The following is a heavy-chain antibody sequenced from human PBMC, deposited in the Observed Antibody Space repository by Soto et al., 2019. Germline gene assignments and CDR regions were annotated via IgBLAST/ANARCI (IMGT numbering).Heavy chain of an antibody. CDR3: ARARRLQGGWFDP. J-gene: IGHJ5*02. CDR2: INPSGGST. CDR1: GYTFTSYY. Sequence: ASVKVSCKASGYTFTSYYMHWVRQAPGQGLEWMGIINPSGGSTSYAQKFQGGVTMTRDTSTSTVYMELSSLRSEDTAVYYCARARRLQGGWFDPWGQGTLVTVSS. D-gene: IGHD6-25*01. V-gene: IGHV1-46*01.